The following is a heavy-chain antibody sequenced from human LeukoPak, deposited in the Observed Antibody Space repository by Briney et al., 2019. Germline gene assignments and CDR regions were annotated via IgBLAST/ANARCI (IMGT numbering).Heavy chain of an antibody. CDR2: IYHSGST. D-gene: IGHD2-15*01. CDR1: GYSISSGHY. V-gene: IGHV4-38-2*02. J-gene: IGHJ4*02. Sequence: SETLSLTCTVSGYSISSGHYWGWIRQPPGKGLEWIGSIYHSGSTYYNPSLKSRLTISVDTSKHQFSLKLRSVTAADKVVYYCARVLGYCSGGRCYGYFDYWGQGTLVSVSS. CDR3: ARVLGYCSGGRCYGYFDY.